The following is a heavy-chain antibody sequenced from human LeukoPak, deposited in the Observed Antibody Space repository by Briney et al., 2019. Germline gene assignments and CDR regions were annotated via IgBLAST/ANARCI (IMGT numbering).Heavy chain of an antibody. Sequence: GGSLRLSCAASGFTFSNAWMSWVRQAPGKGLEWVGRIKSKTDGGTTDYAAPVKGRFTISRDDSKNTLYLQMNSLKTEDTAVYYCTTDEPYYYDSSGYLENNWGQGTLVTVSS. D-gene: IGHD3-22*01. CDR2: IKSKTDGGTT. CDR3: TTDEPYYYDSSGYLENN. V-gene: IGHV3-15*01. J-gene: IGHJ4*02. CDR1: GFTFSNAW.